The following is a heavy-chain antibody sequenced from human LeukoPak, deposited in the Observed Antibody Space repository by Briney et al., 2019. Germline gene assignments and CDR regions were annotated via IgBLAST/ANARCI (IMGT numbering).Heavy chain of an antibody. CDR2: ICSDGST. CDR3: AKGGYCSSTSCYVGWFDP. J-gene: IGHJ5*02. V-gene: IGHV3-53*01. D-gene: IGHD2-2*01. CDR1: GFTVSSNF. Sequence: GESLRLSCAASGFTVSSNFMSWVRQAPGKGLEWVSVICSDGSTYYADSVKGRFTISRDNSKNTLFLQMNSLRAEDTAVYYCAKGGYCSSTSCYVGWFDPWGQGTLVTVSS.